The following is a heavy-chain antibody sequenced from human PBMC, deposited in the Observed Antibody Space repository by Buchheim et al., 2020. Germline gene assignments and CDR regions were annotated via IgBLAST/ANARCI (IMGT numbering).Heavy chain of an antibody. CDR1: GFTFSNYA. CDR3: AKADGSLPYGMGV. Sequence: EVQLLESGGGLVQPGGSLRLSCAASGFTFSNYAMSWVRQAPGKGLEWVSSISDSGGSTYYADSVKGQFTISRDNSKNTLYLQMNSLRAEDAAVYYCAKADGSLPYGMGVWGQGTT. CDR2: ISDSGGST. V-gene: IGHV3-23*01. D-gene: IGHD3-10*01. J-gene: IGHJ6*02.